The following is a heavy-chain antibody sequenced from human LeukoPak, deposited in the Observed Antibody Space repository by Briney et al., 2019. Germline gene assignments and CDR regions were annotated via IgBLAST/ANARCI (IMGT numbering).Heavy chain of an antibody. Sequence: GGSLRLSCVTSEFNFRSSWMHWVRQAPGKGLVWVSRIHADGGPTNYADSVKGRFTITRDNAKNTLYLQMNSLRAEDTAVYYCARAYCSSTSCHRGYYFDYWGQGTLVTVSS. V-gene: IGHV3-74*01. D-gene: IGHD2-2*01. CDR3: ARAYCSSTSCHRGYYFDY. CDR2: IHADGGPT. J-gene: IGHJ4*02. CDR1: EFNFRSSW.